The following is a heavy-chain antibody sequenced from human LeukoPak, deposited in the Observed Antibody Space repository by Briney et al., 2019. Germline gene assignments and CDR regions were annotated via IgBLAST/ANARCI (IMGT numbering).Heavy chain of an antibody. CDR1: GGSISSYY. D-gene: IGHD1-20*01. V-gene: IGHV4-59*01. J-gene: IGHJ4*02. CDR2: IYYSGST. CDR3: ARGGGITGIGVFDY. Sequence: PSETLSLTCTVSGGSISSYYWSWIRQPQGRGLEWIGYIYYSGSTNYNPSLKSRVTISVDTSKNQFSLKLSSVTAADTAVYYCARGGGITGIGVFDYWGQGTLVTVSS.